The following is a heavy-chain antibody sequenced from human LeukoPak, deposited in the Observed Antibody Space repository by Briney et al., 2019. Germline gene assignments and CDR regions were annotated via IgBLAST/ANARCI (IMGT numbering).Heavy chain of an antibody. CDR1: GFTFSAHG. D-gene: IGHD6-6*01. Sequence: GGFLRLSCAASGFTFSAHGMNWVRQAPGEGLEWLSHINAVSDSRFYADSVRGRFTISRDNANNLVFLQMNNLRADDGAVYYCARDASWASDHWGQGTLVTVSS. V-gene: IGHV3-48*04. J-gene: IGHJ4*02. CDR2: INAVSDSR. CDR3: ARDASWASDH.